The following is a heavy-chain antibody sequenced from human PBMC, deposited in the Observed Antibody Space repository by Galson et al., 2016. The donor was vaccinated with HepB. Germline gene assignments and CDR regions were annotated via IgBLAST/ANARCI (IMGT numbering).Heavy chain of an antibody. CDR3: AREGIGYGSVPDAFDI. CDR2: IITILGRV. V-gene: IGHV1-69*13. CDR1: GGTFSTYG. D-gene: IGHD6-25*01. Sequence: SVKVSCKASGGTFSTYGISWVRQAPGQGLEWMGEIITILGRVNYAQKFQGRVTIAADDSTSTAYMELSSLRFEDMAGYYCAREGIGYGSVPDAFDIGGQGTMVTVSS. J-gene: IGHJ3*02.